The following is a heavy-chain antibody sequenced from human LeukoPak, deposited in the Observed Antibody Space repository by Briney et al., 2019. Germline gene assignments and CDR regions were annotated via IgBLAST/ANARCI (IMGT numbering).Heavy chain of an antibody. J-gene: IGHJ3*02. CDR1: GFTFSSYA. CDR3: ARDSIPIGYCSSTSCYSGAFDI. V-gene: IGHV3-30-3*01. CDR2: ISYDGSNK. Sequence: PGRSLRLSCAASGFTFSSYAMHWVRQAPGKGLEWEAVISYDGSNKYYADSVKGRFTISRDNSKNTLYLQMNSLRAEDTAVYYCARDSIPIGYCSSTSCYSGAFDIWGQGTMVTVSS. D-gene: IGHD2-2*02.